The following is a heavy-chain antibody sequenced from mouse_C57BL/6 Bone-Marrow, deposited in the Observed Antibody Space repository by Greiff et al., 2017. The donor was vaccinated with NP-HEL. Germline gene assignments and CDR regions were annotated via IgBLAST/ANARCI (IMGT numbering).Heavy chain of an antibody. CDR2: ILPGSGST. CDR1: GYTFTGYW. Sequence: QVQLQQSGAELMKPGASVKLSCKATGYTFTGYWIEWVKQRPGHGLEWIGEILPGSGSTNYNEKFKGKATFTADTSSNTAYMQLSSLTTEDSAIYYCATITTVVALYYYAMDYWGQGTSVTVSS. J-gene: IGHJ4*01. D-gene: IGHD1-1*01. CDR3: ATITTVVALYYYAMDY. V-gene: IGHV1-9*01.